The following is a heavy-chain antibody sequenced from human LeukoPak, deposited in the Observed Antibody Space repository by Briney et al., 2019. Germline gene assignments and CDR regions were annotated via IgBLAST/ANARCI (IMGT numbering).Heavy chain of an antibody. Sequence: PSETLSLTCTVSGVSISNYYWSWIRQPPGKGLEWIGYIYYSGSTNYNPSLKSRVTISVDTSKNQFSLKLSSVTAADTAVYYCARDRGFEGIDYWGQGTLVTVSS. CDR1: GVSISNYY. D-gene: IGHD3-10*01. J-gene: IGHJ4*02. V-gene: IGHV4-59*01. CDR3: ARDRGFEGIDY. CDR2: IYYSGST.